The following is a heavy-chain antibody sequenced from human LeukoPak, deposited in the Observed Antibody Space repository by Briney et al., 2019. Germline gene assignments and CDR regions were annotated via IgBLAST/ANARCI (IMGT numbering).Heavy chain of an antibody. CDR2: IYYSGST. D-gene: IGHD1-26*01. CDR3: ARGGSTSGLL. J-gene: IGHJ4*02. Sequence: PSETLSLTCTVSGGSISSSSYYWGWIRQPPGKGLEWIGSIYYSGSTYYNPSLKSRVTISVDTSKNQFSLKLSSVTAADTAVYYCARGGSTSGLLWGQGTLVTVSS. CDR1: GGSISSSSYY. V-gene: IGHV4-39*01.